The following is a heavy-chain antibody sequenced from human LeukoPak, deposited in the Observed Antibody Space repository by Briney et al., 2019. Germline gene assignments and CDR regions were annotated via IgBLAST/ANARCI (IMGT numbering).Heavy chain of an antibody. CDR1: GFTFSTYA. D-gene: IGHD4/OR15-4a*01. CDR3: AKAGLVRGGALDS. Sequence: PGGTLRLSCAASGFTFSTYAMTWVRQAPGKGLEWVSSITGSGDGTSAADSVTGRFSISRDNSKSTLCLQMNSLRVEDTAVYYCAKAGLVRGGALDSWGQGTLVTVSS. V-gene: IGHV3-23*01. CDR2: ITGSGDGT. J-gene: IGHJ4*02.